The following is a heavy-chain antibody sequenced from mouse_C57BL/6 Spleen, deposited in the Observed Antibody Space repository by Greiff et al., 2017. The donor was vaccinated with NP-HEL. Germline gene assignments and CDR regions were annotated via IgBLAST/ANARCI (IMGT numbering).Heavy chain of an antibody. V-gene: IGHV5-17*01. J-gene: IGHJ3*01. CDR1: GFTFSDYG. CDR2: ISSGSSTI. D-gene: IGHD1-1*01. Sequence: EVQGVESGGGLVKPGGSLKLSCAASGFTFSDYGMHWVRQAPEKGLEWVAYISSGSSTIYYADTVKGRFTISRDNAKNTLFLQMTSLRSEDTAMYYCARPGATVVAGAPWFAYWGQGTLVTVSA. CDR3: ARPGATVVAGAPWFAY.